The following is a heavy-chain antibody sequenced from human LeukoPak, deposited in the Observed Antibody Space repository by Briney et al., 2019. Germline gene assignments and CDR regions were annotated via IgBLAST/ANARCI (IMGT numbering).Heavy chain of an antibody. CDR1: GGTFSSYA. Sequence: SVKVSCKASGGTFSSYAISWVRQAPGQGLEWMGGIIPIFGTANYAQKFQGRVTITADESTSTAYMELSSLRSEDTAVYYCARDVAYSSSWYYFDYWGQGTLVTVSS. CDR3: ARDVAYSSSWYYFDY. D-gene: IGHD6-13*01. V-gene: IGHV1-69*13. CDR2: IIPIFGTA. J-gene: IGHJ4*02.